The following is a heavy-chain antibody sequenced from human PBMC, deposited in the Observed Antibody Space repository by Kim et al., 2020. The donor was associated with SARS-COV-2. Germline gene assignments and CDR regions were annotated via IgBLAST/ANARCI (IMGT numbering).Heavy chain of an antibody. D-gene: IGHD4-17*01. CDR1: GGSFSGYY. Sequence: SETLSLTCAVYGGSFSGYYSSWIRQPPGKGLEWIGEINHSGSTNYNPSLKSRVTISVDTSKNQFSLKLSSVTAADTAVYYCARGDPDRGTVTTVDYWGQGTLVTVSS. CDR2: INHSGST. V-gene: IGHV4-34*01. J-gene: IGHJ4*02. CDR3: ARGDPDRGTVTTVDY.